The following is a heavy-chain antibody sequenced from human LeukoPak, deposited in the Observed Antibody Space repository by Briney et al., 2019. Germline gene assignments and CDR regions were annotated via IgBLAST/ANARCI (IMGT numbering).Heavy chain of an antibody. CDR2: IRYDGSNK. CDR1: GFTFSSYW. D-gene: IGHD3-22*01. Sequence: SGGSLRLSCAASGFTFSSYWMSWVRQAPGKGLEWVAFIRYDGSNKYYADSVKGRFTISRDNSKNTLYLQMNSLRAEDTAVYYCAKSQRKRALITMIVKDAFDIWGQGTMVTVSS. J-gene: IGHJ3*02. CDR3: AKSQRKRALITMIVKDAFDI. V-gene: IGHV3-30*02.